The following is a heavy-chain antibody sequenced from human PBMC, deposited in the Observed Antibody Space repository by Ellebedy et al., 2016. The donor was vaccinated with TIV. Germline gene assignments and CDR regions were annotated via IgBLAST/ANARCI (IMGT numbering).Heavy chain of an antibody. V-gene: IGHV1-8*01. CDR3: ASDSSGFWNGHPYYYYMDV. Sequence: ASVKVSXKAPGDDFSSYDINWVRQAPGQGLEWVGWMDPNGNTGSAQQFLGRVTMSRDNSISTAYMELSRLRSEDTAVYYCASDSSGFWNGHPYYYYMDVWGKGTTVTVSS. D-gene: IGHD3-3*01. J-gene: IGHJ6*03. CDR1: GDDFSSYD. CDR2: MDPNGNT.